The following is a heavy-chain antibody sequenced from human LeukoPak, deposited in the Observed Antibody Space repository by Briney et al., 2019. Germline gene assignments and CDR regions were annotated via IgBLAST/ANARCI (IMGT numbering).Heavy chain of an antibody. CDR1: GGSFSGYY. J-gene: IGHJ4*02. V-gene: IGHV4-34*01. CDR2: INHSGST. D-gene: IGHD3-10*01. CDR3: ARSGFGESRPFPLDY. Sequence: SQTLSLTCAVYGGSFSGYYWSWIRQPPGKGLEWIGEINHSGSTNYNPSLKSRVTISVDTSKNQFSLKLSSVTAADTAVYYCARSGFGESRPFPLDYWGQGTLVTVSS.